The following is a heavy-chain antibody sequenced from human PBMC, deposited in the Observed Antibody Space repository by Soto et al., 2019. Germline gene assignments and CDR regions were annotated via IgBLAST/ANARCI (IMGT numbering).Heavy chain of an antibody. Sequence: EVQLVESGGGLVQPGGSLRLSCAASGFTFSGYWMHWVRQAPGKGLVWVSRINSNGNTTKYADSVKGRFTISRDNAKNTVYLQINSLRAEDTAIYYCTFGDYSKCIDYWGKGTMVIVSS. V-gene: IGHV3-74*03. J-gene: IGHJ4*02. CDR3: TFGDYSKCIDY. D-gene: IGHD4-17*01. CDR2: INSNGNTT. CDR1: GFTFSGYW.